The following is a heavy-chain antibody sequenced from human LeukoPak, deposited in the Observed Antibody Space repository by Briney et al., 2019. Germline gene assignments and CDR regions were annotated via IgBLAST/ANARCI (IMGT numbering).Heavy chain of an antibody. CDR3: ARSGGYNRLDY. Sequence: GWSLRLSCAASGFTFSTYWMYWFRQAPGRGLVWVSRINGDGTSTSYADSVKGRFTISSDNAENTLYLQMNSLRAEDTAVYYCARSGGYNRLDYWGQGTLVTVSS. D-gene: IGHD5-18*01. J-gene: IGHJ4*02. V-gene: IGHV3-74*01. CDR2: INGDGTST. CDR1: GFTFSTYW.